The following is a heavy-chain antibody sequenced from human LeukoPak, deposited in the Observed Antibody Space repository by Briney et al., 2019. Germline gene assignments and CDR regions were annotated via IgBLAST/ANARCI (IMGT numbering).Heavy chain of an antibody. Sequence: SQTLSLTCTVSGGSISSGAYYWGWIRQHPGKGLEWIGYIYYSGSTYYNPSLKSRITISIDTSKNQFSLKLSSVTAADTAVYYCARVSSGSDYFHYYFDFRGQGTLVTVSS. D-gene: IGHD3-10*01. J-gene: IGHJ4*02. CDR2: IYYSGST. V-gene: IGHV4-31*03. CDR1: GGSISSGAYY. CDR3: ARVSSGSDYFHYYFDF.